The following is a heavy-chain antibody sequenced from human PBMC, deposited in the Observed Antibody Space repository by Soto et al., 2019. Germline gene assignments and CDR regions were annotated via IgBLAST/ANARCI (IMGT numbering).Heavy chain of an antibody. D-gene: IGHD4-17*01. V-gene: IGHV3-53*01. CDR1: GFPVSINY. J-gene: IGHJ6*02. Sequence: AGGSLRLSCAASGFPVSINYMSLVRQSPGKGLEWVSVIYIGGSTYYADSVKGRFTISRDNSKNTLYLQMNSLRAEDTAVYYCARQSGDYGYSAYGMDVSGQGIXVSVFS. CDR3: ARQSGDYGYSAYGMDV. CDR2: IYIGGST.